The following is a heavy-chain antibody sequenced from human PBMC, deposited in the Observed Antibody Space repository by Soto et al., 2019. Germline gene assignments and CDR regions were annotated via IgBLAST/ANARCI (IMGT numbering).Heavy chain of an antibody. Sequence: QVQLVQSGAEVKKPGASVKVSCKASGYTFTSHDINWMRQTTGQGLEWMGWMNPNSGHTNSAQKFQGRVTMTRDTSINTAYMELTNLRSEDRAIYYCASGMSTTWGQGTLVTVSS. CDR2: MNPNSGHT. D-gene: IGHD2-2*01. V-gene: IGHV1-8*01. CDR1: GYTFTSHD. CDR3: ASGMSTT. J-gene: IGHJ5*02.